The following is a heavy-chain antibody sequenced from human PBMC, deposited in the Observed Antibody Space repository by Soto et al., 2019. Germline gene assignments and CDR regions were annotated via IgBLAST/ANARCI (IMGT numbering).Heavy chain of an antibody. D-gene: IGHD1-26*01. Sequence: QVQLVQSGAEVKKPGSSVKVSCTASGGTFNNYAISWVRQAPGQGLEWMGGIIPLFGATNYAQHFQGRVTITADKFTSTSYMELSSLKSEDTGVYYCARLIGEGYSGTYGLDYWGQGTLVTVSS. CDR2: IIPLFGAT. CDR3: ARLIGEGYSGTYGLDY. CDR1: GGTFNNYA. J-gene: IGHJ4*02. V-gene: IGHV1-69*06.